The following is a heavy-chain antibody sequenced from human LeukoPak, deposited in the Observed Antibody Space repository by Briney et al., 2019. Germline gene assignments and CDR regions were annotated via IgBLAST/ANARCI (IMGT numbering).Heavy chain of an antibody. D-gene: IGHD3-22*01. J-gene: IGHJ4*02. V-gene: IGHV3-33*01. CDR3: ARGIHYDSSGSPFDY. Sequence: GESLKISCKGSGYSFTGHWIGWVRQAPGKGLEWVAVIWYDGSNKYYADSVKGRFTISRDNSKNTLYLQMNSLRAEDTAVYYCARGIHYDSSGSPFDYWGQGTLVTVSS. CDR1: GYSFTGHW. CDR2: IWYDGSNK.